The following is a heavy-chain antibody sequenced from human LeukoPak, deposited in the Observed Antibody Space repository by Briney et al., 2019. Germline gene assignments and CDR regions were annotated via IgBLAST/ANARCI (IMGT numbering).Heavy chain of an antibody. D-gene: IGHD4-11*01. V-gene: IGHV1-2*06. Sequence: GASVKVSCKASGYTFTGYYMHWVRQAPGQGLEWMRRINPNSGGTNYAQKFQGRVTMTRDTSISTAYMELSRLRSDDTAVYYCARSTTVGPIGAFDIWGQGTMVTVSS. CDR1: GYTFTGYY. J-gene: IGHJ3*02. CDR2: INPNSGGT. CDR3: ARSTTVGPIGAFDI.